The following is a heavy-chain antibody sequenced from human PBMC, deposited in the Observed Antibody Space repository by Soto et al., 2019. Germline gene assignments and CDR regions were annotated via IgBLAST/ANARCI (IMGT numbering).Heavy chain of an antibody. D-gene: IGHD3-10*01. CDR2: IRSKANSYAT. Sequence: LRLSCAASGFTFSGSAMHWVRQASGKGLEWVGRIRSKANSYATAYAASVKGRFTISRDDSKNTAYLQMNSLKTEDTAVYYCTRGVSSGFDYWGQGTLVTVSS. J-gene: IGHJ4*02. V-gene: IGHV3-73*01. CDR3: TRGVSSGFDY. CDR1: GFTFSGSA.